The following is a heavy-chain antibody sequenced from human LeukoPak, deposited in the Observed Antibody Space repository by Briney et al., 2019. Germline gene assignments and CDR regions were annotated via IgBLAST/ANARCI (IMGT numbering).Heavy chain of an antibody. CDR3: AKSSGYYGDAFDI. D-gene: IGHD3-22*01. J-gene: IGHJ3*02. V-gene: IGHV3-9*01. CDR1: GFTFDDYA. CDR2: ISWNSGSI. Sequence: PGRSLRLSCAASGFTFDDYAMHWVRQAPGKGLEWVSGISWNSGSIGYADSVKGRFTISRDNAKNSLYLQMNSLRAEDTALYYCAKSSGYYGDAFDIWGQGTMVTVSS.